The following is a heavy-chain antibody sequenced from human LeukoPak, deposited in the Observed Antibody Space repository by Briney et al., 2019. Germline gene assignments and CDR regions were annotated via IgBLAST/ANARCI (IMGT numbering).Heavy chain of an antibody. J-gene: IGHJ1*01. Sequence: GGSLRLSCAASGFTFSSHGMHWVRQAPGKGLEWVSGSSSIGGRTYCEDSVKGRFTVTRDNSRNTLHLQMNSLRVEDTGVYYWAKDDAWGRFYHWGQGTPVTVSS. CDR3: AKDDAWGRFYH. CDR2: SSSIGGRT. V-gene: IGHV3-23*01. CDR1: GFTFSSHG. D-gene: IGHD3-16*01.